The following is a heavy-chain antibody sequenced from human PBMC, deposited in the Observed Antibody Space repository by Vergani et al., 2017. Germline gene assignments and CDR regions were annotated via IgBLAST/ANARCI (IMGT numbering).Heavy chain of an antibody. D-gene: IGHD3-3*01. J-gene: IGHJ4*02. CDR3: ARDRKYYDFWSGYGGFDY. CDR1: GFTFSSYW. Sequence: EVQLVESGGGLVQPGGSLRLSCAASGFTFSSYWMHWVRQAPGKGLVWVSSISSSSSYIYYADSVKGRFTISRDNAKNSLYLQMNSLRAEDTAVYYCARDRKYYDFWSGYGGFDYWGQGTLVTVSS. CDR2: ISSSSSYI. V-gene: IGHV3-21*01.